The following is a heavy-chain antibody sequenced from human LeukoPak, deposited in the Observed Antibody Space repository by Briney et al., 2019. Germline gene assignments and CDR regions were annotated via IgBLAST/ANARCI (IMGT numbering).Heavy chain of an antibody. Sequence: ASVKVSCKASGYTFTSYGISWVRQAPGQGLEWMGWISAYNGNTNYAQKLQGRVTMTTDTSTSTAYMELRSLRSDDTAVYYCARDVAGDYDSLDYYYYYGMDVWGQGTTVTVSS. CDR2: ISAYNGNT. CDR1: GYTFTSYG. J-gene: IGHJ6*02. D-gene: IGHD4-17*01. V-gene: IGHV1-18*01. CDR3: ARDVAGDYDSLDYYYYYGMDV.